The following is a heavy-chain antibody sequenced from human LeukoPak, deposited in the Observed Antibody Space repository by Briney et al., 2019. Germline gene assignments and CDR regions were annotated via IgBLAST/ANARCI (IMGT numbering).Heavy chain of an antibody. Sequence: PGGSLRLSCAASGFTFSSYAMSWVRQAPGKGLEWVSAISGSGGSTYYADSVKGRFTIYRDNSKNTLYLQMNSLRAEDTAVYYCATQGGRVVVAVPSWFDPWGQGTLVTVSS. V-gene: IGHV3-23*01. CDR3: ATQGGRVVVAVPSWFDP. CDR1: GFTFSSYA. J-gene: IGHJ5*02. D-gene: IGHD2-15*01. CDR2: ISGSGGST.